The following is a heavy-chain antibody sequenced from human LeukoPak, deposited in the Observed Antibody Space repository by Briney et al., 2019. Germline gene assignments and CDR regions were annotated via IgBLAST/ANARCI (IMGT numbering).Heavy chain of an antibody. J-gene: IGHJ4*02. CDR2: IYTSGST. V-gene: IGHV4-61*02. Sequence: PSQTLSLTCTVSGGSISSGSYYWSWIRQPAGKGLEWIGRIYTSGSTNYNPSLKSRVTISVDTSKNQFSLKLSSVTAADTAVYYCARHSFPRSRGYSYGFWSYWGQGTLVTVSS. D-gene: IGHD5-18*01. CDR3: ARHSFPRSRGYSYGFWSY. CDR1: GGSISSGSYY.